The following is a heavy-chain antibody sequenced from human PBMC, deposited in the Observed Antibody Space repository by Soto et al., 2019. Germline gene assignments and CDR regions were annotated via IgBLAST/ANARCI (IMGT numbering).Heavy chain of an antibody. CDR3: SHSSLIPLWRLIPGCFDT. CDR2: IYWDDDK. V-gene: IGHV2-5*02. D-gene: IGHD5-18*01. CDR1: GFSLSTSGVG. Sequence: QITLKESGPTLVKPTQTLTLTCTFSGFSLSTSGVGVGWIRQPPGKALEWLALIYWDDDKRYSPSLKSRLTISQDPATNQLVLTMNSINPLDTATYCCSHSSLIPLWRLIPGCFDTWCQGTLVTVSS. J-gene: IGHJ5*02.